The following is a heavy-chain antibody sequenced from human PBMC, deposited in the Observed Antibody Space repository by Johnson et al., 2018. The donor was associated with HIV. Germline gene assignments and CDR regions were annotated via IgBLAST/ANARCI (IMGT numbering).Heavy chain of an antibody. J-gene: IGHJ3*02. CDR1: GFTFSSYG. CDR2: IWYDGSNK. V-gene: IGHV3-33*06. CDR3: AKFRDAFDI. Sequence: QVQLVESGGGVVQPGRSLRLSCAASGFTFSSYGMHCVRQAPGKGLEWVAVIWYDGSNKYYADSVKGRFTISRDNSKNTLYLQMNSLRAEDTAVYYCAKFRDAFDIWGQGTMVTVSS.